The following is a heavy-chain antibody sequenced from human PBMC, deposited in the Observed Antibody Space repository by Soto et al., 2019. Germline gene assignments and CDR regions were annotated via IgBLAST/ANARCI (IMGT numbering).Heavy chain of an antibody. CDR3: ARLGTVVVPAAPYYYGMDV. CDR2: IYPGDSDT. CDR1: GYSFTSYW. J-gene: IGHJ6*02. V-gene: IGHV5-51*01. Sequence: EVQLVQSGAEVKKPGESLKISCKGSGYSFTSYWIGWVRQMPGKGLEWMGIIYPGDSDTRYSPSFQGQVTISADKSISTAYLQWSSLKASDTAMYYCARLGTVVVPAAPYYYGMDVWGQGTTVTVSS. D-gene: IGHD2-2*01.